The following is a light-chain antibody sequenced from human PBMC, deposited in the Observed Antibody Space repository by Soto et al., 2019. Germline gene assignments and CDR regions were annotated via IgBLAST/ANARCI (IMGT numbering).Light chain of an antibody. CDR1: RDVGSD. V-gene: IGKV1-6*01. CDR3: LQDDGDSWT. CDR2: AAS. J-gene: IGKJ1*01. Sequence: QMTQSPSSLSASGGEKIIITCRASRDVGSDVSWYQQKPGQAPKLLIYAASNLYTGVPSRFSGSRSGTEFTLTISSLQPEDVASYYCLQDDGDSWTFGQGTKVEIE.